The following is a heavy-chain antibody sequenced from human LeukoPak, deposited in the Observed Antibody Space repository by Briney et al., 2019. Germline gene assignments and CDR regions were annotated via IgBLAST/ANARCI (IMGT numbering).Heavy chain of an antibody. J-gene: IGHJ4*02. CDR2: TSGDGGAT. CDR1: GFTFSSYA. D-gene: IGHD3-10*01. Sequence: HPGGSLRLSCAASGFTFSSYAMSWVRQSTGKGLEWVSSTSGDGGATYYSNSVKGRFTISRDNAKNSLYLQMNSLRAEDTAVYYCARGFVGYYFDYWGQGTLVTVSS. CDR3: ARGFVGYYFDY. V-gene: IGHV3-23*01.